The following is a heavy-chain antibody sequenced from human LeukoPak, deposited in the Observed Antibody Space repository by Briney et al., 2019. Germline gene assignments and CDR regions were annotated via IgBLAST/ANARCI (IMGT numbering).Heavy chain of an antibody. Sequence: SETLSLTCAVYGGSFSGYYWSWIRQPPGKGLEWIREINHSGSTNYNPSLKSRVTISVDTSKNQFSLKLSSVTAADTAVYYCARAPYYYGMDVWGKGTTVTVSS. J-gene: IGHJ6*04. CDR3: ARAPYYYGMDV. CDR1: GGSFSGYY. CDR2: INHSGST. V-gene: IGHV4-34*01.